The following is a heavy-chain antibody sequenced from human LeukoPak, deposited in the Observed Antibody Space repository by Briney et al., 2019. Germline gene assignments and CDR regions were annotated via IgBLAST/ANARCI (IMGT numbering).Heavy chain of an antibody. J-gene: IGHJ2*01. CDR3: AKWQKGATVITSYFDL. CDR1: GFTFSSYG. Sequence: GGSLRLSCAASGFTFSSYGMHWVRQAPGKGLEWVAVISYDGSNKYYADSVKGRFTISRDNSKNTLYLQMNSLRAEDTAVYYCAKWQKGATVITSYFDLWGRGTLVTVSS. V-gene: IGHV3-30*18. CDR2: ISYDGSNK. D-gene: IGHD4-17*01.